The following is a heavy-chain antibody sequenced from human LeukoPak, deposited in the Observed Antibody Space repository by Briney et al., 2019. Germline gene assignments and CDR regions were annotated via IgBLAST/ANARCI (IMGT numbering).Heavy chain of an antibody. CDR1: GGSVSSGSYY. CDR3: ARSTAPYYYDSSGYYYGE. CDR2: IYYSGST. J-gene: IGHJ4*02. V-gene: IGHV4-61*01. Sequence: SETLSLTCTVSGGSVSSGSYYWSWIRQPPGKGLEWIGYIYYSGSTNYNPSLKSRVTISVDTSKNQFSLKLSSVTAADTAVYYCARSTAPYYYDSSGYYYGEWGQGTLVTVSS. D-gene: IGHD3-22*01.